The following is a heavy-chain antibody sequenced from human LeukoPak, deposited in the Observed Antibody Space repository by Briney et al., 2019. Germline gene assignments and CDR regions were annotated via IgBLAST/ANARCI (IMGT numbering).Heavy chain of an antibody. Sequence: GGSLRLSCAASGFTFSSYAMHWVRQAPGKGLEWVAVIWYDGSNKYYADSVKGRFTISRDNSKNTLYLQMNSLRAEDTAVYYCARDTFDWFPRGNYYYGMDVWGQGTTVTVSS. CDR1: GFTFSSYA. D-gene: IGHD3-9*01. J-gene: IGHJ6*02. V-gene: IGHV3-33*08. CDR2: IWYDGSNK. CDR3: ARDTFDWFPRGNYYYGMDV.